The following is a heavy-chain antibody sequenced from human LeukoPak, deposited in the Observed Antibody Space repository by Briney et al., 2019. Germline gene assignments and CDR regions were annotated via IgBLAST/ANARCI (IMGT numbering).Heavy chain of an antibody. CDR1: GGTFSSYA. CDR2: IIPIFGTA. CDR3: ARDALPGIAAAGTGGFDP. V-gene: IGHV1-69*06. Sequence: SVKVSCKASGGTFSSYAISWVRQAPGQGLEWMGGIIPIFGTANYAQKFQGRVTITADKSTSTAYMELSSLRSEDTAVYYCARDALPGIAAAGTGGFDPWGQGTLVTVSS. D-gene: IGHD6-13*01. J-gene: IGHJ5*02.